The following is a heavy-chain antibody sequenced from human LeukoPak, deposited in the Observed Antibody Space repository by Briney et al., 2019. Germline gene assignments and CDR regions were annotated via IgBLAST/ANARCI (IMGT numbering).Heavy chain of an antibody. CDR1: GFTFSSYS. CDR3: ARDLTVTTTVDL. J-gene: IGHJ3*01. CDR2: ISSSSSYI. V-gene: IGHV3-21*01. D-gene: IGHD4-17*01. Sequence: RPGGSLRLSCAASGFTFSSYSMNWVRHAPGKGLEWVSSISSSSSYIYYADSVKGRFTISRDNAKNSLYLQMNSLRAEDTAVYYCARDLTVTTTVDLWGQGTMVTVSS.